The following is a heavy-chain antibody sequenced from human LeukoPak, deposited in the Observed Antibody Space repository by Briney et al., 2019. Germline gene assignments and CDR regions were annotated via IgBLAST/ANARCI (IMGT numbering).Heavy chain of an antibody. Sequence: ASVKVSYKASVYTFTIYYMHWVRQAPGQALEWMGIINPSGGSTSYAQKFQGRVTMTRDMSTSTVYMELSSLRSEDTAVYYCAREYRGTAVAGTRWFDPWGQGTLVTVSS. J-gene: IGHJ5*02. CDR1: VYTFTIYY. CDR2: INPSGGST. D-gene: IGHD6-19*01. CDR3: AREYRGTAVAGTRWFDP. V-gene: IGHV1-46*01.